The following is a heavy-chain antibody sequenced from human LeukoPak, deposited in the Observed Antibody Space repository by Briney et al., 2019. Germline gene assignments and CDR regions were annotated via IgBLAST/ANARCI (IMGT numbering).Heavy chain of an antibody. Sequence: ASVKVSCKASGYTFRGDYIHWLRQAPGQGLEWMGWIDANNGDTKSAQKFQGRVTMSRDTSISTAYMDLSSLSPDDAAVYYCARDPSSVTLYFFDYWGQGTLVTVSS. CDR1: GYTFRGDY. V-gene: IGHV1-2*02. D-gene: IGHD4-11*01. CDR2: IDANNGDT. CDR3: ARDPSSVTLYFFDY. J-gene: IGHJ4*02.